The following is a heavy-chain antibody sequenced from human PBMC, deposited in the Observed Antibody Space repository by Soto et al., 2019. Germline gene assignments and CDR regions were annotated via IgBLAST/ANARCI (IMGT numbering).Heavy chain of an antibody. CDR2: ISYDGSDK. Sequence: QVQLVESGGGVVQPGRSLRLSCAASGFTFNSYGMHWVRQAPGKGLEWVAVISYDGSDKYYADSVTGRFTISRDNSKNTLYLQMNSLRAEDTAVYYCSKDLDGLQGLVDSSFCFDYWGQGTLVTVSS. D-gene: IGHD3-16*02. V-gene: IGHV3-30*18. CDR1: GFTFNSYG. J-gene: IGHJ4*02. CDR3: SKDLDGLQGLVDSSFCFDY.